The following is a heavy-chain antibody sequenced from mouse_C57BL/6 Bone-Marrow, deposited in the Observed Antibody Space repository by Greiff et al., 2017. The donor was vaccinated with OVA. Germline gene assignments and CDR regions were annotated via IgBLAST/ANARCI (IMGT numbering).Heavy chain of an antibody. Sequence: QVQLQQPGAELVMPGASVKLSCKASGYTFTSYWMHWVKQRPGQGLEWIGEIDPSDSYTNYNQKFKGKSTLTVDKSSSTAYMQRSSLTSEDSAVYYCARGGLLGGYFDVWGTGTTVTVSS. CDR2: IDPSDSYT. J-gene: IGHJ1*03. V-gene: IGHV1-69*01. CDR1: GYTFTSYW. D-gene: IGHD2-3*01. CDR3: ARGGLLGGYFDV.